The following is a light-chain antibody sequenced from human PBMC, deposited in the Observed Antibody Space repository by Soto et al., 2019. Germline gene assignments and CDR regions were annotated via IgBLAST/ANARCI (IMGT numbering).Light chain of an antibody. CDR1: QSVSSN. J-gene: IGKJ4*01. CDR3: QQYNKWPLT. V-gene: IGKV3-15*01. CDR2: HAS. Sequence: EIVVTQSPATLSVSPGERATLSCRASQSVSSNFAWYQQKPGQAPRLLIYHASTRATGIPARFSGSGSGTEFTLTISSLQSEDFAGYYCQQYNKWPLTFGGGTKVEIK.